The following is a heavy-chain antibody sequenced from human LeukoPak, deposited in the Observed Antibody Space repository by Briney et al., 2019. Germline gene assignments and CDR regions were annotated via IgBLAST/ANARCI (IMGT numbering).Heavy chain of an antibody. CDR3: VKDRGRQLLSLYDAFHI. CDR1: GFTFSNYG. Sequence: EGSLRLSCAASGFTFSNYGLHWVRQAPGKGLEWVAFIRYDGSNKYYADSVKGRFTISRDNSENTLYLQMNSLRVDDTAVYYCVKDRGRQLLSLYDAFHIWGQGTMVTASS. CDR2: IRYDGSNK. J-gene: IGHJ3*02. D-gene: IGHD2-2*01. V-gene: IGHV3-30*02.